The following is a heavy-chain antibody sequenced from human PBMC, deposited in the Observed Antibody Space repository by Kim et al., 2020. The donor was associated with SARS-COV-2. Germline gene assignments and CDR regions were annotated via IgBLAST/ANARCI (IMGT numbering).Heavy chain of an antibody. CDR3: ARVRTGGNGQRNAFDI. Sequence: SETLSLTCTVSGYSISSGYYWGWIRQPPGKGLEWIGSIYHSGSTYYNPSLKSRVTISVDTSKNQFSLKLSSVTAADTAVYYCARVRTGGNGQRNAFDIWGQGTMVTVSS. J-gene: IGHJ3*02. D-gene: IGHD2-15*01. V-gene: IGHV4-38-2*02. CDR1: GYSISSGYY. CDR2: IYHSGST.